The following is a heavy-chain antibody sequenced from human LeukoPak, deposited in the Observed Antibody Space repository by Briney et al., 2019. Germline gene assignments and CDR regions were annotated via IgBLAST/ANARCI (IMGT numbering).Heavy chain of an antibody. CDR3: SGGNLYWYFDL. V-gene: IGHV3-7*01. D-gene: IGHD4-23*01. CDR1: GFIFSSYW. J-gene: IGHJ2*01. CDR2: IQQDGSEK. Sequence: PGGSLRLSCAASGFIFSSYWMSWVRQAPGKGLEWVANIQQDGSEKYYVDSVKGRFTISRDNAKNSLYPQINSLRAEDTAVYYCSGGNLYWYFDLWGRGTLVTVSS.